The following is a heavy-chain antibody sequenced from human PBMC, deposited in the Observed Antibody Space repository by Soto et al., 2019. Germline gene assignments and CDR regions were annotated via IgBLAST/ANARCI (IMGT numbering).Heavy chain of an antibody. Sequence: QVQLVESGGGVVQSGRSLRLSCVTSGFRFTGYGMHWVRQAPGQGLEWVAVIWYDGSKTYYADSVQGRFSISRDSSKNTVYLQMNSLRDEDTAVYYCARDADTNCHYSLLDHWGQGTLVTFSS. D-gene: IGHD2-8*01. CDR3: ARDADTNCHYSLLDH. CDR1: GFRFTGYG. V-gene: IGHV3-30*19. J-gene: IGHJ4*02. CDR2: IWYDGSKT.